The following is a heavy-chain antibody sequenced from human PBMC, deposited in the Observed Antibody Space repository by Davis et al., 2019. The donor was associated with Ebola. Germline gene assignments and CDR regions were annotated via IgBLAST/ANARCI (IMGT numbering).Heavy chain of an antibody. D-gene: IGHD6-6*01. CDR1: GFTFSSYS. V-gene: IGHV3-21*01. Sequence: GESLKISCAASGFTFSSYSMNWVRQAPGKGLEWVSSISSSSSNIYYADSVKGRFTISRDSAKNSLYLLMNSLRAEDTAVYYCVRDGSNSYFDYWGQGNLVTVSS. J-gene: IGHJ4*02. CDR2: ISSSSSNI. CDR3: VRDGSNSYFDY.